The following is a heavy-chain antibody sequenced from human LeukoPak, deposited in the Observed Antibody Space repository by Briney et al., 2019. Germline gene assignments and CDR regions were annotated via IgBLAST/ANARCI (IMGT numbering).Heavy chain of an antibody. V-gene: IGHV3-74*01. D-gene: IGHD2-15*01. CDR1: GFTFSNYM. CDR3: AREDLVYCSGGSCDGAFDI. Sequence: GGSLRLSCAASGFTFSNYMMHWVRQAPGKGLVWVSRVNSDGSSTNYADSVKGRFTISRDNAKNTLYLQMNSLRAEDTAVYYCAREDLVYCSGGSCDGAFDIWGQGTMVTVSS. CDR2: VNSDGSST. J-gene: IGHJ3*02.